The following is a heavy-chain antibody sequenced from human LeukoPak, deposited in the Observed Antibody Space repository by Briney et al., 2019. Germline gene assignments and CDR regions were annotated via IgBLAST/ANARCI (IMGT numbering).Heavy chain of an antibody. CDR2: INPSGGST. D-gene: IGHD2-2*01. CDR1: GYTFTSYY. CDR3: ARVPEYGTEKGDSFDY. J-gene: IGHJ4*02. V-gene: IGHV1-46*01. Sequence: ASVKVSCKASGYTFTSYYMHWVRQAPGQGLEWMGIINPSGGSTSYAQKFQGRVTMTRDTSTSTVYMELSSLRSEDTAVYYCARVPEYGTEKGDSFDYWGQGTLVTVSS.